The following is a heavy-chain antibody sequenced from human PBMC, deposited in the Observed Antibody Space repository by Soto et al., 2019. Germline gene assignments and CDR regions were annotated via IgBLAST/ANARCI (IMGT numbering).Heavy chain of an antibody. Sequence: QVQLQESGPGLVKPSQTLSLTCTVSGGPISSGGYHRSWIRQHPGKGLEWIGYIYYSGSTYYNPSLNSQVTRSINTSKNQCSLKLRSVSPADTAVYYCASMVRGVMGLDYWGQGTLVTVSS. CDR2: IYYSGST. D-gene: IGHD3-10*01. CDR3: ASMVRGVMGLDY. V-gene: IGHV4-31*01. J-gene: IGHJ4*02. CDR1: GGPISSGGYH.